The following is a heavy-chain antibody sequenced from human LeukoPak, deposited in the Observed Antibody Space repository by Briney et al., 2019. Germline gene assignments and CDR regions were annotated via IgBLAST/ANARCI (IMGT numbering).Heavy chain of an antibody. J-gene: IGHJ4*02. CDR1: GSTYSSDW. CDR2: IKQDGSEK. CDR3: AREEFY. Sequence: PGGSLRLSCAASGSTYSSDWMSCGRHTRGEGVEGVANIKQDGSEKYYVDSVKGRFTISRDNAKHSLYLQTNSLRAEDTAVYYCAREEFYWGQGTLVTVSS. D-gene: IGHD2/OR15-2a*01. V-gene: IGHV3-7*01.